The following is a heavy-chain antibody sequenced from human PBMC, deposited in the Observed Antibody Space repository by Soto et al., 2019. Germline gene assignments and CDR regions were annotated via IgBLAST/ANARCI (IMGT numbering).Heavy chain of an antibody. V-gene: IGHV3-23*01. CDR2: ISGSGRNI. CDR1: GLSFSLYS. J-gene: IGHJ4*02. CDR3: AKDDRTASRMDY. Sequence: EVQLLESGGGLVQPAGSLRLSCATSGLSFSLYSMGWVRQAPGKGLEWVSAISGSGRNIHYADSVKGRFTISRDNSKNTLSRQKNSLRAEDTALYYCAKDDRTASRMDYWGQGTLVTVSS. D-gene: IGHD2-21*02.